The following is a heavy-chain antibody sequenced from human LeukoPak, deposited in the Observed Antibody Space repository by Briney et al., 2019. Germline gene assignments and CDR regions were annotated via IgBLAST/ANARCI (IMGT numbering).Heavy chain of an antibody. CDR3: AKGGELGYCSSTSCYANAFDI. CDR1: GFTFSSYE. V-gene: IGHV3-48*03. D-gene: IGHD2-2*01. CDR2: ISSSGSTI. Sequence: GGSLRLSCAASGFTFSSYEMNWVRQAPGKGLEWVSYISSSGSTIYYADSVKGRFTISRDNSKNTLYLQMNSLRAEDTAVYYCAKGGELGYCSSTSCYANAFDIWGQGTMVTVSS. J-gene: IGHJ3*02.